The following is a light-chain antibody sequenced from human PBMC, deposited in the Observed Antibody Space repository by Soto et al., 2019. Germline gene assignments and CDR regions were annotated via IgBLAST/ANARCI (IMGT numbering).Light chain of an antibody. CDR3: QQLNTYPVT. J-gene: IGKJ4*01. V-gene: IGKV3-11*01. CDR2: DAS. CDR1: HSISSY. Sequence: PGERATLSCRASHSISSYLAWYQQKPGQPPRLVIYDASNRATGIPARFSGSGSGTDFTLSITSLQPEDFATYYCQQLNTYPVTFGGGTKVDIK.